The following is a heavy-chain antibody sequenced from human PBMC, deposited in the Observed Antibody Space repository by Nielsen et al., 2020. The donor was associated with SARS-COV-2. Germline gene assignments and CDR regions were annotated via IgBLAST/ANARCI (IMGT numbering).Heavy chain of an antibody. Sequence: GESLKISCAASGFTFSSYAMYWVRQAPGKGLEWVAVISYDGSNKYYADSVKGRFTISRDNSKNTLYLQMNSLGAEDTAVYYCARDPTYSSSSGYYYYGMDVWGQGTTVTVSS. J-gene: IGHJ6*02. V-gene: IGHV3-30*04. D-gene: IGHD6-6*01. CDR3: ARDPTYSSSSGYYYYGMDV. CDR1: GFTFSSYA. CDR2: ISYDGSNK.